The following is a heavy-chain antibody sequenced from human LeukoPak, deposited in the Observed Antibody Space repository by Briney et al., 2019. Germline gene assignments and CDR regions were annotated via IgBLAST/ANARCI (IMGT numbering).Heavy chain of an antibody. V-gene: IGHV1-18*01. Sequence: ASVKVSCEASGYTFTSYGIVWVRQAPGQGLEWMGWISPYTGKTNFARDLQGRVTLTTDKSTSTAYMELRSLRSDDTAVYYCASCHCTYGVCYGECEYFQDWGQGTLVTVSS. J-gene: IGHJ1*01. CDR2: ISPYTGKT. CDR3: ASCHCTYGVCYGECEYFQD. D-gene: IGHD2-8*01. CDR1: GYTFTSYG.